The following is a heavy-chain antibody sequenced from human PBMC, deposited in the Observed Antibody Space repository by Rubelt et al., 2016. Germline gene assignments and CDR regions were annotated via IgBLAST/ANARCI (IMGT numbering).Heavy chain of an antibody. CDR3: ARGPPTMDVLRYFDWSPWGYMDV. Sequence: YADSVKGRFTISRDNSKNTLYLQMNSLRAEDTAVYYCARGPPTMDVLRYFDWSPWGYMDVWGKGTTVTVFS. J-gene: IGHJ6*03. V-gene: IGHV3-66*01. D-gene: IGHD3-9*01.